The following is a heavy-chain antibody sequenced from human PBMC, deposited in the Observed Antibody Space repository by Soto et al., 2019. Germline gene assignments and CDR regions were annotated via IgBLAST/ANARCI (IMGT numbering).Heavy chain of an antibody. CDR1: GFILRSYS. J-gene: IGHJ4*02. CDR3: AKVSRPSRISTPDFDY. V-gene: IGHV3-30-3*01. Sequence: QVQLVESGGGVVQPGTSLRLSCEASGFILRSYSIHWVRQAPGKGLEWVAVISYDGNTQYYGDSVKGRFIVSRDNSKNTLYMQMNYLRAEDTAVYYCAKVSRPSRISTPDFDYWGQGTLVTVSS. CDR2: ISYDGNTQ.